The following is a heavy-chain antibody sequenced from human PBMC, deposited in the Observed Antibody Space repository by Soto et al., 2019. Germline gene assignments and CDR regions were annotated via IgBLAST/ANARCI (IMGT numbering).Heavy chain of an antibody. J-gene: IGHJ4*02. CDR2: VNPNNGDT. CDR3: AKVSRRGSAIDFDY. D-gene: IGHD3-10*01. V-gene: IGHV1-8*02. CDR1: GYNFFNYD. Sequence: QVQLVQSGAELKKPGASVKVSCKASGYNFFNYDMNWVRQATGQGPEWIGWVNPNNGDTGYGVRFQGRVTLTTDSSTTTAYMELTSLRLDDTAIYYCAKVSRRGSAIDFDYWGQGTLITVSS.